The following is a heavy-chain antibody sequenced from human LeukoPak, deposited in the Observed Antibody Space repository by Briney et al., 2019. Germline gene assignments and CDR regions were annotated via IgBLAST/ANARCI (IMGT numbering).Heavy chain of an antibody. D-gene: IGHD1-26*01. CDR1: GASVGSAGYY. Sequence: PSETLSLTCTASGASVGSAGYYWSWIRQPPGGGLEWIGYIYYISNTNYNPSLRSRVTTSVDPSKNQFSLKLNSVTAADTAVYYCARTQSQSGSYRYYFGYWGQGTLVTVSS. CDR3: ARTQSQSGSYRYYFGY. J-gene: IGHJ4*02. V-gene: IGHV4-61*08. CDR2: IYYISNT.